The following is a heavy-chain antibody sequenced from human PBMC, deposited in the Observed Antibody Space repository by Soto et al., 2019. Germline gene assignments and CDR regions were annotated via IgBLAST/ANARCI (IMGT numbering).Heavy chain of an antibody. CDR3: ASDQSRWFDP. Sequence: PSETLSLTCTVSGGSISSYHWSWIRQPPGKGLEWIGYIYYSGSTNYNPSLKSRVTISVDTSKNQFSLKLSSVTAADTAVYYCASDQSRWFDPWGQGTLVTVSS. J-gene: IGHJ5*02. CDR2: IYYSGST. CDR1: GGSISSYH. V-gene: IGHV4-59*01.